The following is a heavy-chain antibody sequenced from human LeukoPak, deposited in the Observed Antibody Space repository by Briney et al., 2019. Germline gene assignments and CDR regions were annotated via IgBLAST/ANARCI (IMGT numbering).Heavy chain of an antibody. CDR2: ISSSGSTI. D-gene: IGHD2-2*01. J-gene: IGHJ2*01. CDR3: ARDHPSRIVVVPAATKMGSWYFEL. V-gene: IGHV3-11*01. CDR1: GFTFSDYY. Sequence: PGGSLRLSCAASGFTFSDYYMSWIRQAPGKGLEWVSYISSSGSTIYYADSVKGRFTISRDNAKNSLYLQMNSLRAEDTAVYYCARDHPSRIVVVPAATKMGSWYFELWGRGTLVTVSS.